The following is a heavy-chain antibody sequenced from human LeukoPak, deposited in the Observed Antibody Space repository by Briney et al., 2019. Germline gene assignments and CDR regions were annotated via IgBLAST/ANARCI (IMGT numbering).Heavy chain of an antibody. CDR3: GFFGVVSPSTFDAFDI. D-gene: IGHD3-3*01. V-gene: IGHV4-34*01. J-gene: IGHJ3*02. Sequence: PSETLSLTCAVYGGSFSGYYWSWIRQPPGKGLEWIGEINHSGSTNYNPSLKSRVTISVDTSKNQFPLKLSSVTAADTAVYYCGFFGVVSPSTFDAFDIWGQGTMVTVSS. CDR1: GGSFSGYY. CDR2: INHSGST.